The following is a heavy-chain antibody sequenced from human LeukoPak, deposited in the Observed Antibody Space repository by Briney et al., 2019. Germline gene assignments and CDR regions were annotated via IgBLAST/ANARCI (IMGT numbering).Heavy chain of an antibody. D-gene: IGHD2-2*01. Sequence: PGGSLRLSCAASGFTFSSYAMSWVRQAPGKGLEWVSAISGSGGSTYYAGSVKGRFTISRDNSKNTLYLQMNSLRAEDTAVYYCAKLIYCSSTSCAVEDYWGQGTLVTVSS. CDR2: ISGSGGST. V-gene: IGHV3-23*01. CDR3: AKLIYCSSTSCAVEDY. CDR1: GFTFSSYA. J-gene: IGHJ4*02.